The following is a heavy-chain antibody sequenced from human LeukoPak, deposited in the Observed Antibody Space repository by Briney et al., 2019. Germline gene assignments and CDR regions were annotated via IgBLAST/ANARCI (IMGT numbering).Heavy chain of an antibody. CDR1: GYTFTSYG. CDR3: ARGSLSGTSFPNWFDP. V-gene: IGHV1-18*01. Sequence: GASVKVSCKASGYTFTSYGISWVRQAPGQGLEWMGWISACNGNTNYAQKLQGRVTMTTDTSTSTAYMELRSLRSDDTAVYYCARGSLSGTSFPNWFDPWGQGTLVTVSS. CDR2: ISACNGNT. D-gene: IGHD1-7*01. J-gene: IGHJ5*02.